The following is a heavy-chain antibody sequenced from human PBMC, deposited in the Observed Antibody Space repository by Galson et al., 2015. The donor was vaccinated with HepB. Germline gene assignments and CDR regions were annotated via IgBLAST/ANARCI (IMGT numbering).Heavy chain of an antibody. CDR2: IYWDDDK. J-gene: IGHJ4*02. V-gene: IGHV2-5*02. CDR3: AHRRGDYGDYKFDY. Sequence: PALVKPTQTLTLTSTFSGFSLSTSGVGVGWIRQPPGKALEWLALIYWDDDKRYSPSLKSRLTITKDTSKNQVVLTMTNMDPVDTATYFCAHRRGDYGDYKFDYWGQGALVTVSS. CDR1: GFSLSTSGVG. D-gene: IGHD4-17*01.